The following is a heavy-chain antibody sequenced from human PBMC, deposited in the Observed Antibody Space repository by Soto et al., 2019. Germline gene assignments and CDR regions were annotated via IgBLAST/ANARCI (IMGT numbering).Heavy chain of an antibody. Sequence: EVQLVESGGGLVQPGGSLRLSCAASGFTFSSCWMSWVRQAPGKGLEWVANIKKDGTEKKYVDSVKGRFTISRDNAKSSLYLQINNLRAEDTAVYYCTRVPVEVSGADFDYWGQGPLVTVSS. CDR1: GFTFSSCW. D-gene: IGHD6-19*01. V-gene: IGHV3-7*01. J-gene: IGHJ4*02. CDR2: IKKDGTEK. CDR3: TRVPVEVSGADFDY.